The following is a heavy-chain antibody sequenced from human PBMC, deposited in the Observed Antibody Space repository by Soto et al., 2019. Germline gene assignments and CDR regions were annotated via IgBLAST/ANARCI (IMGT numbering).Heavy chain of an antibody. CDR1: GLNFSISW. CDR3: ATANTPYAFDM. J-gene: IGHJ3*02. CDR2: INPAGNVQ. Sequence: VQLVESGGGLVQPGESLRLSCTASGLNFSISWMTWVRQAPGEGLEWVSNINPAGNVQHYADSVKERFTISRDNAKNSLFLQMSGLRVEDTAVYYCATANTPYAFDMWGQGTMVTVSS. V-gene: IGHV3-7*01.